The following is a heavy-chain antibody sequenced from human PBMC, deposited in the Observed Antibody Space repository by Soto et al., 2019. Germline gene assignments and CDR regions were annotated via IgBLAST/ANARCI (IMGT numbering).Heavy chain of an antibody. J-gene: IGHJ4*02. V-gene: IGHV1-18*01. CDR2: ITTDKGKT. Sequence: QVQLVQYGPEVKKPGASVKVSCKTSGYTYTSYGISWVRQAHGQGLEWMGWITTDKGKTTYAQKFQGRVTMTTDTYTSIAYMEMRSLRSDDTAVYYCATRSPAFDYWGQGTLVTVSS. CDR3: ATRSPAFDY. CDR1: GYTYTSYG.